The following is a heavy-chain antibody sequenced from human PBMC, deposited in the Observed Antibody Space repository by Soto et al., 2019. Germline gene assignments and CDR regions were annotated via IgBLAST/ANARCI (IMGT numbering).Heavy chain of an antibody. D-gene: IGHD3-3*02. CDR2: IYSGGST. V-gene: IGHV3-53*01. Sequence: EVQLVESGGGLIQPGGSLRLSCAASGFTVSSNYMSWVRQAPGKGLEWVSVIYSGGSTYYADSVKGRFTSSRDNSKDPLYLQMNSLGAEDTAVYYCATGHFWAGPSYFDLWGRGTLVTVSS. CDR1: GFTVSSNY. CDR3: ATGHFWAGPSYFDL. J-gene: IGHJ2*01.